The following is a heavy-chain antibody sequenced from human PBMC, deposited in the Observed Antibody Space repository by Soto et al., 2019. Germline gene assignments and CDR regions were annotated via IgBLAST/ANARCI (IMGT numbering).Heavy chain of an antibody. V-gene: IGHV1-69*02. CDR3: ATNYGSGSTHFDY. D-gene: IGHD3-10*01. J-gene: IGHJ4*02. CDR1: GDTFNFYT. Sequence: QVQLVQSGAEVKKPGSPVRVSCTASGDTFNFYTISWVRQVPGQGPEWMGKIIPMLGMSNYAQKFQGRVTIMADKSTSTVYMNLSGLTSEDTAVYYCATNYGSGSTHFDYWGQGILVTVSS. CDR2: IIPMLGMS.